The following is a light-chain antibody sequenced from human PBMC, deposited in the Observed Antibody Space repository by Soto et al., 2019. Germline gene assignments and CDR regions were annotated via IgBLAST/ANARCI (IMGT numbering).Light chain of an antibody. V-gene: IGKV3-20*01. CDR3: QQYGTSPPLT. Sequence: EIVLMQSPGTLSLSPGERATLSCRASQSVSSSYLAWYQQKPGQAPRLLIDGASSRATGTPDRFSGSGSGTDFTLTISRLEPEDLAVYYCQQYGTSPPLTFGGGTKVEIK. CDR1: QSVSSSY. CDR2: GAS. J-gene: IGKJ4*01.